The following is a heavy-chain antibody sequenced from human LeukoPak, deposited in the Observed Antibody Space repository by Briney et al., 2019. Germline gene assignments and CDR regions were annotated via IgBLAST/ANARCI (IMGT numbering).Heavy chain of an antibody. CDR1: GFTFSSYW. V-gene: IGHV3-7*01. D-gene: IGHD3-3*01. CDR3: ARESDTYDFWSGYYLGFFDY. J-gene: IGHJ4*02. CDR2: IKQDGSEK. Sequence: PGGSLRLSCAASGFTFSSYWMSWVRQAPGKGLEWVANIKQDGSEKYYVDSVKGRFTISRDNAKNSLYLQMNSLRAEDTAVYYCARESDTYDFWSGYYLGFFDYWGQGTLVTVSS.